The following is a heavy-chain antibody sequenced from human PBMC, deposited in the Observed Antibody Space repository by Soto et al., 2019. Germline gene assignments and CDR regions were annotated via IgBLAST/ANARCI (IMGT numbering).Heavy chain of an antibody. J-gene: IGHJ5*02. CDR2: ISAYNGNT. V-gene: IGHV1-18*01. D-gene: IGHD6-13*01. CDR1: GYTFTSYG. CDR3: ARDIGFAYSSPGWFDP. Sequence: ASVKVSCKASGYTFTSYGISWVRQAPGQGLEWMGWISAYNGNTNYAQKLQGRVTMTTDTSTSTAYMELRSLRSDDTAVYYCARDIGFAYSSPGWFDPWGQGTLVTVSS.